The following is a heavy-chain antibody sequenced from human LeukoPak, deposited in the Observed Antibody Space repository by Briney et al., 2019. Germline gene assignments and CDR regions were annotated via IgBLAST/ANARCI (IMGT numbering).Heavy chain of an antibody. D-gene: IGHD6-13*01. Sequence: PGGSLRLSCAASGXTFSSYSMNWVRQAPGKGLEWVSSISSSSSYIYYADSVKGRFTISRDNAKNSLYLQMNSLRAEDTAVYYCARVQYSSSWPFDYWGQGTLVTVSS. CDR3: ARVQYSSSWPFDY. CDR2: ISSSSSYI. V-gene: IGHV3-21*01. CDR1: GXTFSSYS. J-gene: IGHJ4*02.